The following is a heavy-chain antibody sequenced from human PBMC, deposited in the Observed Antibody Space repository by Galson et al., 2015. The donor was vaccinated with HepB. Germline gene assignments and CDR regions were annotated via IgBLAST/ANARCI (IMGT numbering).Heavy chain of an antibody. Sequence: QVQLRESGPGLVKPSQTLSLTCTVSGGSISSYYWSWIRQPPGKGLEWIGYIYYSGSTNYNPSLKSRVTISVDTSKNQFSLKLSSVTAADTAVYYCARLYSNYVRYFDYWGQGTLVTVSS. D-gene: IGHD4-11*01. J-gene: IGHJ4*02. CDR2: IYYSGST. V-gene: IGHV4-59*01. CDR1: GGSISSYY. CDR3: ARLYSNYVRYFDY.